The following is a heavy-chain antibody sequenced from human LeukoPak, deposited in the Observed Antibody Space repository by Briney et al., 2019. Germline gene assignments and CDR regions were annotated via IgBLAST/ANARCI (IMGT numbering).Heavy chain of an antibody. Sequence: SETLSLTCTVSGDSISINNYYWGWIRQPPGKGLEWIGSIYYSGSTYYNPSLKSRVTISVDTSKNQFSLKLSSVTAADTAVYYCARRTGPVGLWGQGTLVTVSS. CDR2: IYYSGST. CDR3: ARRTGPVGL. D-gene: IGHD1-14*01. CDR1: GDSISINNYY. J-gene: IGHJ4*02. V-gene: IGHV4-39*07.